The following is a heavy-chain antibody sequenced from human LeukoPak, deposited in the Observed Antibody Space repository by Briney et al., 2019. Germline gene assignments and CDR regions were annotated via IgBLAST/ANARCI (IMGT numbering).Heavy chain of an antibody. D-gene: IGHD6-13*01. J-gene: IGHJ4*02. CDR3: ASGGQQLVQ. CDR2: IWYDGSNK. Sequence: GGSLRLSCGASGITFSSYSMNWVRRAPGKGLEWVAVIWYDGSNKYYADSVKGRFTISRDNSKNTLYLQMNSLRAEDTAVYYCASGGQQLVQWGQGTLVTVSS. CDR1: GITFSSYS. V-gene: IGHV3-30*02.